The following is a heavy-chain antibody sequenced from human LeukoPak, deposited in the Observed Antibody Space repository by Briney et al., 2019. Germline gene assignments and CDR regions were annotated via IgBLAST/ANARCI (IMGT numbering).Heavy chain of an antibody. D-gene: IGHD3-10*01. V-gene: IGHV1-46*01. CDR3: ARVNLEYYYASGRLIKYYYYYMDV. Sequence: ASVKVSCKASGYTFTSYYMHWVRQAPGQGLEWMGIINPSGGSTSYAQKFQGRVTMTRDMSTSTVYMELSSLRSEDTAMYYCARVNLEYYYASGRLIKYYYYYMDVWGKGTTVTISS. CDR1: GYTFTSYY. CDR2: INPSGGST. J-gene: IGHJ6*03.